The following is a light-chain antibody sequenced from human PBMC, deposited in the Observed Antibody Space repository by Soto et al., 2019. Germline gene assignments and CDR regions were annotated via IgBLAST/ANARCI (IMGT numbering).Light chain of an antibody. J-gene: IGKJ2*01. CDR3: QHYFHNPYT. V-gene: IGKV4-1*01. Sequence: IVMTQSPDSLALSLGESTTINCKASQNGLYSFNNKDYLAWYQQKPGQPPKLLISWASTRQSGVPDRFSASGSETDFTLTISILQAEDVAVYYCQHYFHNPYTFGQGTKLEIK. CDR2: WAS. CDR1: QNGLYSFNNKDY.